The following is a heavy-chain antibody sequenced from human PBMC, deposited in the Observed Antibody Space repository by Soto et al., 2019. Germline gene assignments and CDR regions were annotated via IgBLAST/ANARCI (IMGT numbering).Heavy chain of an antibody. D-gene: IGHD3-22*01. CDR2: ISYDGSNN. CDR1: GFTFSSYG. V-gene: IGHV3-30*03. J-gene: IGHJ4*02. CDR3: ASGERTYYYDSSGYGDY. Sequence: QVQLVESGGGVVQPGRSLRLSCAASGFTFSSYGMHWVRQAPGKGLEWVAVISYDGSNNYYADSVKGRFTISRDNSKNTLYLQMNSLRAEDTAVYYCASGERTYYYDSSGYGDYWGQGTLVTVSS.